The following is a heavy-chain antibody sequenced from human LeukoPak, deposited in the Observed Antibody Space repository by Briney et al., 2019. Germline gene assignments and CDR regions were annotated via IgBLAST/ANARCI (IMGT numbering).Heavy chain of an antibody. CDR2: INPDSGDT. J-gene: IGHJ4*02. CDR1: GYSFTGYY. V-gene: IGHV1-2*02. Sequence: ASVKVSCKASGYSFTGYYIHWVRQAPGQGLEWMGWINPDSGDTEYSQRFQGRITLTSDTPVTTAYMELSSLRSDDTAIFYCATVASIRRFYFDFWGQGTLVTVSS. CDR3: ATVASIRRFYFDF. D-gene: IGHD3-3*01.